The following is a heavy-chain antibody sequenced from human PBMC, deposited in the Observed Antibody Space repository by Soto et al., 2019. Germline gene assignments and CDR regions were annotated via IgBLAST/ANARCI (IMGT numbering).Heavy chain of an antibody. CDR1: GYTLTELS. CDR2: FDPEDGET. J-gene: IGHJ4*02. Sequence: GASVKVSCKVSGYTLTELSMHWVRQAPGKGLEWMGGFDPEDGETIYAQKFQGRVTMTEDTSTDTAYMELSSLRSEDTAVYYCATAGRRAAMVRSRYYFDYWGQATLLTVSS. CDR3: ATAGRRAAMVRSRYYFDY. V-gene: IGHV1-24*01. D-gene: IGHD5-18*01.